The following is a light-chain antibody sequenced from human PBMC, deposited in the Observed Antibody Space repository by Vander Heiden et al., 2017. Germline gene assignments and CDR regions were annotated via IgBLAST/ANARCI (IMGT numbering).Light chain of an antibody. CDR2: LGS. J-gene: IGKJ4*01. V-gene: IGKV2-28*01. Sequence: DIVMTQSPLSLPVIPGEPASIPCRSSQSLLHSNGYNYLGWYLQKPGQSPQLLIYLGSNRASGVPDRFSGSGSGTDFTLKISRVEAEDVGVYYCMQALQTPLTFGGGTKVEIK. CDR1: QSLLHSNGYNY. CDR3: MQALQTPLT.